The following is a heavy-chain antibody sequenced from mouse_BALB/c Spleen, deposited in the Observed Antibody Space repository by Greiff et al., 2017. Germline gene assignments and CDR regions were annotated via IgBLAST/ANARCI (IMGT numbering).Heavy chain of an antibody. Sequence: QVQLQQPGAELVKPGASVKLSCKASGYTFTSYWMHWVKQRPGQGLEWIGEIDPSDSYTNYNQKFKGKATLTVDKSSSTAYMQLSSLTSEDSAVYYCAREGRLRNYFDYWGQGTTLTVSS. CDR2: IDPSDSYT. D-gene: IGHD1-2*01. CDR1: GYTFTSYW. CDR3: AREGRLRNYFDY. V-gene: IGHV1-69*02. J-gene: IGHJ2*01.